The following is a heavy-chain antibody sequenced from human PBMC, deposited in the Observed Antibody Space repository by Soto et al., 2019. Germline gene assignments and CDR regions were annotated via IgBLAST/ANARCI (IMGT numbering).Heavy chain of an antibody. D-gene: IGHD2-2*01. CDR2: ISGSSSYT. CDR3: ARARYQPLPDV. V-gene: IGHV3-11*06. CDR1: GFTFSDYY. J-gene: IGHJ6*02. Sequence: GGSLRLSCAASGFTFSDYYMTWIRQAPGEGLEWGAHISGSSSYTNYADSVKGRFTISRDNAKNSLYLQMNSLRAEDTAVYYYARARYQPLPDVGGQGTTVNVSS.